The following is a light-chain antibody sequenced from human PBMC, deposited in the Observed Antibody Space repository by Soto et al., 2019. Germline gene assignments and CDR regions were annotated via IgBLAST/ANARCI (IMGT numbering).Light chain of an antibody. V-gene: IGKV3-11*01. CDR1: QSVSNY. CDR2: EAS. CDR3: QQYGSS. J-gene: IGKJ5*01. Sequence: EIVLTQSPATLSLSPGERATLSCRASQSVSNYLAWYQQKPGQAPRLLIYEASNRATGIPARFSGSGSGTDFTLTISSLEPEDFAVYYCQQYGSSFGQGTRLEIK.